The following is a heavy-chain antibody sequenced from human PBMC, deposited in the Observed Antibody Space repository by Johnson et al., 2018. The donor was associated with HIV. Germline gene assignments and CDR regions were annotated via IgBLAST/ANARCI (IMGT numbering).Heavy chain of an antibody. Sequence: VQLVESGGGVVRPGGSLRLSCAASGFTVSSNYMSWVRQAPGKGLEWVSVLFSGGSTYYADSVKGRFTISRDNSKNTLYLQMNSLRAEDTAVYYCARDPDIWGQGTMVTVSS. CDR1: GFTVSSNY. CDR2: LFSGGST. J-gene: IGHJ3*02. V-gene: IGHV3-66*02. CDR3: ARDPDI.